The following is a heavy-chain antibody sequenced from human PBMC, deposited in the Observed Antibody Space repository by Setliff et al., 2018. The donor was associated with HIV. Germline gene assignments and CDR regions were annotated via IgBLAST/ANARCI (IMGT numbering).Heavy chain of an antibody. CDR1: GGSISFYH. Sequence: PSETLSLTCTVSGGSISFYHWSWIRQSPGNGLEWIGYIYYSGSTSYNPSLKSRLTMSVDTSKNQFSLKLSSVTAADTAVYYCARGRQRYYGSGSYYHDYWGQGTLVTVSS. D-gene: IGHD3-10*01. CDR2: IYYSGST. CDR3: ARGRQRYYGSGSYYHDY. V-gene: IGHV4-59*08. J-gene: IGHJ4*02.